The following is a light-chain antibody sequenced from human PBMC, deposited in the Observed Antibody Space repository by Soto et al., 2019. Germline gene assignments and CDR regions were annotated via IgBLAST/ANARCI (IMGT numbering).Light chain of an antibody. CDR2: EVS. CDR3: TSFTTISTWV. J-gene: IGLJ3*02. CDR1: SSDVGGYNY. V-gene: IGLV2-14*01. Sequence: QSALTQTASVSGSPGQSITISCTGTSSDVGGYNYVSWFQQHPGKAPKLKIYEVSNRPSGVSNRFSGSKSGNTDSLTISELQAEDEADYYCTSFTTISTWVFGGGTKLTVL.